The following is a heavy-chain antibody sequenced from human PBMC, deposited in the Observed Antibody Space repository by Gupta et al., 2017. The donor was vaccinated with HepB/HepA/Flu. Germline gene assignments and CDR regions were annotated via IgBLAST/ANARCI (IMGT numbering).Heavy chain of an antibody. CDR1: GASIRSSHY. V-gene: IGHV4-39*01. CDR2: IYYTGST. CDR3: VRKAVEGAATPHWFDP. D-gene: IGHD1-26*01. J-gene: IGHJ5*02. Sequence: QWQLQESGPGLGRPSETRSLICRVSGASIRSSHYWGWVRQAPGKALEWIGSIYYTGSTYYSQSLRSRVNIDADMSKNQFTLDLLSATASDTALYYCVRKAVEGAATPHWFDPWGQGILVIVSS.